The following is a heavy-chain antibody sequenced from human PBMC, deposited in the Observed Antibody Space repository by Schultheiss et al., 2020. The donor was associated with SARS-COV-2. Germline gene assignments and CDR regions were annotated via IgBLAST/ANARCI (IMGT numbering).Heavy chain of an antibody. CDR3: ARVGGGGYYYYYGMDV. Sequence: ASVKVSCKASGYTFTDYYVHWVRQAPGQGLEWMGWVNPNSGGTNYAQKFQGRVTMTRDTSISTAYMELTRLTSDDTAMYYCARVGGGGYYYYYGMDVWGQGTTVTVSS. CDR2: VNPNSGGT. V-gene: IGHV1-2*02. D-gene: IGHD3-16*01. CDR1: GYTFTDYY. J-gene: IGHJ6*02.